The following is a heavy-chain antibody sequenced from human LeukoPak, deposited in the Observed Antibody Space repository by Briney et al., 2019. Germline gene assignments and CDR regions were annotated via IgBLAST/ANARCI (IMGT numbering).Heavy chain of an antibody. CDR2: IYSSGST. D-gene: IGHD6-13*01. CDR3: VRGKAAAGAIWFDP. V-gene: IGHV4-59*01. CDR1: GGSISGYY. Sequence: SETLSLTCTVSGGSISGYYWTWIRQPPGKGLEWMGCIYSSGSTSYKPSLKSRITISVDTSKNQFSLNLSSVTAADTAVYYCVRGKAAAGAIWFDPWGQGTPVTVSS. J-gene: IGHJ5*02.